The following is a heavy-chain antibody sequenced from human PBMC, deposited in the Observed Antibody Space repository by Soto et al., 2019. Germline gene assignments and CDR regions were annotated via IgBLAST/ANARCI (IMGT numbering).Heavy chain of an antibody. CDR1: GGSFSGYY. CDR3: ARGGLVGPFDY. V-gene: IGHV4-34*01. Sequence: SETLSLTCAVYGGSFSGYYWSWIRQPPGKGLEWIGEINHSGSTNYNPSLKSRVTISVDTPKNQFSLKLSSVTAADTAVYYCARGGLVGPFDYWGQGTLVTVSS. J-gene: IGHJ4*02. D-gene: IGHD6-19*01. CDR2: INHSGST.